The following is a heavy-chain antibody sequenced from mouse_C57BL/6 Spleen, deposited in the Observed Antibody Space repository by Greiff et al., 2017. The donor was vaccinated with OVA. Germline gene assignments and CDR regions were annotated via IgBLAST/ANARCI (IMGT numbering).Heavy chain of an antibody. D-gene: IGHD1-1*01. CDR2: INPSNGGT. Sequence: QVQLQQPGTELVKPGASVKLSCKASGYTFTSYWMHWVKQRPGQGLEWIGNINPSNGGTNYNEKFKSKATLTVDKSSSTAYMQLSSLTSEDSAVYYGARAQVYYGSSLFDVWGTGTTVTVSS. CDR3: ARAQVYYGSSLFDV. J-gene: IGHJ1*03. CDR1: GYTFTSYW. V-gene: IGHV1-53*01.